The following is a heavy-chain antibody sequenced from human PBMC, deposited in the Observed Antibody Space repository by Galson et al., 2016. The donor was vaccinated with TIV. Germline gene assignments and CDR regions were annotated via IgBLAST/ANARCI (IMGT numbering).Heavy chain of an antibody. Sequence: SLRLSCAASGFTFSGYSMNWVRQAPGKGLEWVSIISTGDRYIYYADSVKGRFTIPRDNAKNFLYLQLNSLSAEDTAIYYCARSADDYNLHFNLWGQGTLVTVAS. J-gene: IGHJ4*02. CDR3: ARSADDYNLHFNL. CDR1: GFTFSGYS. D-gene: IGHD5-24*01. CDR2: ISTGDRYI. V-gene: IGHV3-21*04.